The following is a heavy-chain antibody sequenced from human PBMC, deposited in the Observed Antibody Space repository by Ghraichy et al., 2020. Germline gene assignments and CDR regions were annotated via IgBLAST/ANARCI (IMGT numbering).Heavy chain of an antibody. V-gene: IGHV2-5*01. CDR2: IYWNDDK. Sequence: SGPTLVKPTQTLTLTCTFSGFSLSNSAVGVGWIRQPPGKALEWLALIYWNDDKRYSPSLKSRLTITKDTSKNQVVLTMTNMDPVDTATYYCAHTRTIFGGFDPWGQGTLVTVSS. CDR3: AHTRTIFGGFDP. D-gene: IGHD3-3*01. CDR1: GFSLSNSAVG. J-gene: IGHJ5*02.